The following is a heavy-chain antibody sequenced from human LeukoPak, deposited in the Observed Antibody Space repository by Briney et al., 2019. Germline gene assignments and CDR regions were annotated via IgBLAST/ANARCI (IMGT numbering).Heavy chain of an antibody. CDR2: IYTSGST. CDR1: GGSISSYF. V-gene: IGHV4-4*09. CDR3: GKLAGNLEVFDI. Sequence: SETLSLTCTVSGGSISSYFWSWIRQPPGKGLEWIGYIYTSGSTYYNPSLKNRVTISVDTSKNQFSLQLSSVTAADTAVFYCGKLAGNLEVFDIGGQGKMVTVSA. D-gene: IGHD1-1*01. J-gene: IGHJ3*02.